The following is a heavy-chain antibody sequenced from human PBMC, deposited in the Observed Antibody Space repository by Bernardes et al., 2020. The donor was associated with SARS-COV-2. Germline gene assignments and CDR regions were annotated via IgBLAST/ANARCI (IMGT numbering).Heavy chain of an antibody. CDR3: ARHPSSQYNWFDP. D-gene: IGHD6-13*01. J-gene: IGHJ5*02. CDR1: GYSFTSYW. V-gene: IGHV5-51*01. CDR2: IYPGDSDT. Sequence: GASLKISCKGSGYSFTSYWIGWVRQMPGKGLEWMGIIYPGDSDTRYSPSFQGQVTISADKSISTAYLQWSSLKASDTAMYYCARHPSSQYNWFDPWGQGTLVTVSS.